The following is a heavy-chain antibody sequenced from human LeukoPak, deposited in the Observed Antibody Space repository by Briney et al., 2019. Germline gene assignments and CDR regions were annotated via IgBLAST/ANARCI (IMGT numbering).Heavy chain of an antibody. CDR3: ARDGDYYDSRGDAFDI. CDR1: GFTFSSYS. J-gene: IGHJ3*02. Sequence: GGSLRLSCAASGFTFSSYSMNWVRQAPGKGLEWASSISSRSSYIYYADSVKGRFTISRDKAKNSLYLQMNSLRAEDTAVYYCARDGDYYDSRGDAFDIWGQGAMVTV. V-gene: IGHV3-21*01. D-gene: IGHD3-22*01. CDR2: ISSRSSYI.